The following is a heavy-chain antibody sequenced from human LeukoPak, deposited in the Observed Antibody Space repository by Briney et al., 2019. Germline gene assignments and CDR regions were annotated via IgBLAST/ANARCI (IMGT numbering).Heavy chain of an antibody. CDR2: IRHVGSNK. V-gene: IGHV3-30*02. CDR1: GFTLSSYG. Sequence: PGGSLRLSCAASGFTLSSYGMHWLRQAPGKGLEWVAFIRHVGSNKYYADSVKGPFTISRENSKNTLYLQINSRRPQDTAVFYGAKDYYGSGSYHDAFDIWGQGTMVTVSS. CDR3: AKDYYGSGSYHDAFDI. D-gene: IGHD3-10*01. J-gene: IGHJ3*02.